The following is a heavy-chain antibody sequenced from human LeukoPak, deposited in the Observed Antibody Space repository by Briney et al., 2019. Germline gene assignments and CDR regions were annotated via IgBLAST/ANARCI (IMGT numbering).Heavy chain of an antibody. D-gene: IGHD1-14*01. Sequence: GGSLRLACAVSGFTVNYAWMRWVRQAPGKGLEWVGRIKSKTDGGTTDYAAPVKGRFTISRDDSKNTLYLEMNSLKTEDTAVYYCTSYNTRDAFHIWGQGTMVTVSS. CDR1: GFTVNYAW. J-gene: IGHJ3*02. CDR3: TSYNTRDAFHI. V-gene: IGHV3-15*01. CDR2: IKSKTDGGTT.